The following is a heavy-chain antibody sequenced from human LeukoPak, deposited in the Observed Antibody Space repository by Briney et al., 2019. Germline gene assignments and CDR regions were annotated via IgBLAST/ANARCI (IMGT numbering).Heavy chain of an antibody. CDR3: ARDRGGSGSQDYYYYGMDV. J-gene: IGHJ6*04. Sequence: SETLSLTCTVSGGSISSYYWSWIRQPPGKGLEWIGYIYYSGSTNYNPSLKSRVTISVDTSKNQFSLKLSSVTAAGTAVYYCARDRGGSGSQDYYYYGMDVWGKGTTVTVSS. V-gene: IGHV4-59*01. D-gene: IGHD3-10*01. CDR2: IYYSGST. CDR1: GGSISSYY.